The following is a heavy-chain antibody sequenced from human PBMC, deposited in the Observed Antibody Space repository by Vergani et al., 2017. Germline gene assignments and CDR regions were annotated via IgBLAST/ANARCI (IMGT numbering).Heavy chain of an antibody. CDR1: GYSFTSYW. Sequence: EVQLVQSGAEVKKPGESLTISCKGSGYSFTSYWIGWVRQMPGKGLEWMGIIYPGDSDTRYSPSFQGQVTIPADKSISTAYLQWSSLKASDTAMYYCARLAIPPPVRYCTNGVCPHKNYYYGMDVWGQGTTVTVSS. CDR3: ARLAIPPPVRYCTNGVCPHKNYYYGMDV. J-gene: IGHJ6*02. CDR2: IYPGDSDT. V-gene: IGHV5-51*01. D-gene: IGHD2-8*01.